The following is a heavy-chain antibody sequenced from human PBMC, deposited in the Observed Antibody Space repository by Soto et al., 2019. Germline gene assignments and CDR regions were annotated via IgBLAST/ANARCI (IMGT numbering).Heavy chain of an antibody. CDR2: FDPEESNT. D-gene: IGHD1-26*01. J-gene: IGHJ4*02. CDR3: ATGFPQWELLQY. V-gene: IGHV1-24*01. CDR1: GYTLSELF. Sequence: QVQLVQSGAEVKKPGASVKVSCKVSGYTLSELFVHWVRQAPGKGLEWLGGFDPEESNTIYAQNFRGRVTMTDDTSTDSAHLELSSLRSDDTAVYYCATGFPQWELLQYWGQGTLLTVSS.